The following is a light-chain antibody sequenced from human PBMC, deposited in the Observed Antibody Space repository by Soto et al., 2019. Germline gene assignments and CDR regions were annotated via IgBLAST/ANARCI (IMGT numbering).Light chain of an antibody. CDR3: SSYTSNSAVV. V-gene: IGLV2-14*01. CDR1: SSDVGGYNY. Sequence: QSALTQPASVSGSPGQSITISCTGTSSDVGGYNYVSWYKQYPGKAPRLMIYDVSNRPSGVSNRFSGSKSGNTASLTISGLQAEDEADYYCSSYTSNSAVVFGGGTKVTVL. CDR2: DVS. J-gene: IGLJ3*02.